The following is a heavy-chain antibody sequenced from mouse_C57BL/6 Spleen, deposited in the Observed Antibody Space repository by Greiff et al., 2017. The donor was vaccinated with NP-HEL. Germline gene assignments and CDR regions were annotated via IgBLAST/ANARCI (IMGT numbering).Heavy chain of an antibody. CDR1: GYTFTSYD. J-gene: IGHJ1*03. V-gene: IGHV1-85*01. D-gene: IGHD1-1*01. CDR3: AKREGFYYGSWYFDV. CDR2: IYPRDGST. Sequence: VQLQQSGPELVKPGASVKLSCKASGYTFTSYDINWVKQRPGPGLEWIGWIYPRDGSTKSNEKFKGKATLTVNTSSSTAYMELHSLTSEYSAVYVGAKREGFYYGSWYFDVWGTGTTVTVSS.